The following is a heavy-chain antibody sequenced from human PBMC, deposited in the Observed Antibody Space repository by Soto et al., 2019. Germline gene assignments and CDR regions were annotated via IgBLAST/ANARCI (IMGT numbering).Heavy chain of an antibody. CDR2: ISSTGAGT. Sequence: EVQLVESGGGLVQPGGSLRLSCAASGFTFTSYEMHWVRQAPGKGLEWISYISSTGAGTHYADSVKGRFTISRDNARNSLSLQMDSLRAEDTAIYYCVRDLHEPLAADVLRVASWGLGTQVTVSS. CDR3: VRDLHEPLAADVLRVAS. CDR1: GFTFTSYE. D-gene: IGHD5-12*01. J-gene: IGHJ4*02. V-gene: IGHV3-48*03.